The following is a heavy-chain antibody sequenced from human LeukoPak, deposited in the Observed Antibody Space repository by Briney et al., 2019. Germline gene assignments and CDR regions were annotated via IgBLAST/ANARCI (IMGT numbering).Heavy chain of an antibody. CDR2: ISSSSSYI. J-gene: IGHJ4*02. CDR3: ARASLPYYDSSGYDY. D-gene: IGHD3-22*01. Sequence: PGGSLRLSCAASGFTFSSYSMNWVRQATGKGLEWVSSISSSSSYIYYADSVKGRFTISRDNAKNSLYLQMNSLRAEDTAVYYCARASLPYYDSSGYDYWGQGTLVTVSS. CDR1: GFTFSSYS. V-gene: IGHV3-21*01.